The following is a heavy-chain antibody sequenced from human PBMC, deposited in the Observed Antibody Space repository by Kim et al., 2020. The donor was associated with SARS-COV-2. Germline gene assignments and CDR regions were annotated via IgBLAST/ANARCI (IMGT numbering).Heavy chain of an antibody. J-gene: IGHJ6*03. Sequence: GGSLRLSCTASGFTFGDYAMSWVRQAPGKGLEWVGFIRSKAYGGTTEYAASVKGRFTISRDDSKSIAYLQMNSLKTEDTAVYYCTRDQAVYCSSTSCYIWGGYLYYYYMDVWGTGTAVTVSS. CDR3: TRDQAVYCSSTSCYIWGGYLYYYYMDV. V-gene: IGHV3-49*04. CDR1: GFTFGDYA. D-gene: IGHD2-2*02. CDR2: IRSKAYGGTT.